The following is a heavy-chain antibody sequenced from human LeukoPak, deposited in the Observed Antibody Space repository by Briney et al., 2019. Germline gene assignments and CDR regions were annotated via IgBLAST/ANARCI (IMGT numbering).Heavy chain of an antibody. CDR3: ARVRYYYGSGSYFYYYYYYGMDV. Sequence: GASVKVSCKASGYTFTSYDINWVRQATGQGLEWMGWMNPNSGNTGYAQKFQGRVTMTRNTSISTAYMELSSLRSEDTAVYYCARVRYYYGSGSYFYYYYYYGMDVGGQGTTVTVSS. CDR2: MNPNSGNT. D-gene: IGHD3-10*01. V-gene: IGHV1-8*01. CDR1: GYTFTSYD. J-gene: IGHJ6*02.